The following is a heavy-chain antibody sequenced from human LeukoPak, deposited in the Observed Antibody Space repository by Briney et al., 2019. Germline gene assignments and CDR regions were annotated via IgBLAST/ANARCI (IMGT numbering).Heavy chain of an antibody. CDR2: ISFEVISI. Sequence: LGGSLRLSCVGSGFTFSNYEVNWVRQAPGKGLEWISGISFEVISIYYADSVKGRFTISRDDAKNSVYLQMSSLRADDTAVYYCARERTGDLGEETLFGGAPFDYWGQGTLVTVSS. D-gene: IGHD3-16*01. V-gene: IGHV3-48*03. CDR3: ARERTGDLGEETLFGGAPFDY. J-gene: IGHJ4*02. CDR1: GFTFSNYE.